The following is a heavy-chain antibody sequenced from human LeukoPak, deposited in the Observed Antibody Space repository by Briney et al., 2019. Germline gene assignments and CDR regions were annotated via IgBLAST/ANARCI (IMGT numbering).Heavy chain of an antibody. D-gene: IGHD2-15*01. J-gene: IGHJ4*02. CDR2: ISPGSSYI. V-gene: IGHV3-21*01. Sequence: GGSLRLSCAVSGFTFNTFGMNWVRQAPGKGLQWVSSISPGSSYIYYEDSVKGRFAISRDDAKNSLYLQMDSLTAGDTAVYYCVRDDSAWLYWGQGALVTVS. CDR1: GFTFNTFG. CDR3: VRDDSAWLY.